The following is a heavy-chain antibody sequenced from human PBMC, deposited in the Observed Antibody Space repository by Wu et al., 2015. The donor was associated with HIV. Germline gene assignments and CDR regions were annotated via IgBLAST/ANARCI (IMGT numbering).Heavy chain of an antibody. CDR3: ARDGGGIVVVPAAAYYFDY. D-gene: IGHD2-2*01. Sequence: QMQLVQSGAEVKKSGASVKVSCKASGYTFTTYDINWVRQATGQGLEWVGRIIPIFGTANYAQKFQGRVTITADESTTTAYMELSSLRSEDTAVYYCARDGGGIVVVPAAAYYFDYWGRGTLVTVSS. J-gene: IGHJ4*01. CDR2: IIPIFGTA. V-gene: IGHV1-69*18. CDR1: GYTFTTYD.